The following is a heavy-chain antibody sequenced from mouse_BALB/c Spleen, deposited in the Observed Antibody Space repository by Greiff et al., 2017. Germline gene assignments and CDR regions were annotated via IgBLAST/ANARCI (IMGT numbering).Heavy chain of an antibody. Sequence: EVQLQQSGPELVKPGASVKMSCKASGYTFTSYVMHWVKQKPGQGLEWIGYINPYNDGTKYNEKFKGKATLTSDKSSSTAYMELSSLTSEDSAVYYCARYTTVVTPCFDDWGQGTTLTVSS. CDR1: GYTFTSYV. CDR2: INPYNDGT. CDR3: ARYTTVVTPCFDD. V-gene: IGHV1-14*01. J-gene: IGHJ2*01. D-gene: IGHD1-1*01.